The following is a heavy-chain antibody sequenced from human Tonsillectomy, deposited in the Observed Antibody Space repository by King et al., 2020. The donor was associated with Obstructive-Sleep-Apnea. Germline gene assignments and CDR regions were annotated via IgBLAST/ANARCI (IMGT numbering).Heavy chain of an antibody. J-gene: IGHJ6*02. CDR1: GGSISSGGYY. D-gene: IGHD3-10*01. V-gene: IGHV4-31*03. CDR3: ASGEILWFGESLTRYYYGMDV. Sequence: VQLQESGPGLVKPSQTLSLTCTVSGGSISSGGYYWSWIRQHPGKGLAWIGYIYYSGITYYNPSLKSRVTISVDTSKNQFSLKLGSVTAADTAVYYCASGEILWFGESLTRYYYGMDVWGQGTTVTVSS. CDR2: IYYSGIT.